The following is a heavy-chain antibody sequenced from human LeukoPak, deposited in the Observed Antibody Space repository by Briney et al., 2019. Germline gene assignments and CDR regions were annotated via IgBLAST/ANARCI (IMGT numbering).Heavy chain of an antibody. CDR2: ISSRSSYT. CDR3: ARESFSGDSSGYYGY. Sequence: PGGSLRLSCAASGFTFSDYYMSWIRQAPGKGLEWVSYISSRSSYTNYVDSVKGRFTISRDNAKNSLYLQMNSLRAEDTAVYYCARESFSGDSSGYYGYWGQGTLVTVSS. J-gene: IGHJ4*02. CDR1: GFTFSDYY. D-gene: IGHD3-22*01. V-gene: IGHV3-11*06.